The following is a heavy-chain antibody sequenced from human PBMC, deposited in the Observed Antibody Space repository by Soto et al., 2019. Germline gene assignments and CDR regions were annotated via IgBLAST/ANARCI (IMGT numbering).Heavy chain of an antibody. V-gene: IGHV3-9*01. J-gene: IGHJ4*02. D-gene: IGHD4-4*01. CDR3: AKDKVYSNYQYYFAS. CDR1: GFTFENYA. Sequence: PGGSLRLSCPASGFTFENYAMHWVRQGTGKGLEWLAGISCKSGSIGYADFVRGRFTISRDNGKNSLYLQMNSLRPEDTALYYCAKDKVYSNYQYYFASWGQGTLVTVSS. CDR2: ISCKSGSI.